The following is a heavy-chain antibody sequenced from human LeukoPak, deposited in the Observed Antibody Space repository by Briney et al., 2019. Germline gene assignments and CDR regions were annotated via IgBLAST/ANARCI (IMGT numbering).Heavy chain of an antibody. CDR1: GFTFDDYA. CDR3: AKGDSSGLQYYFDY. J-gene: IGHJ4*02. CDR2: ISWNSGSI. Sequence: GRSLRLSCAASGFTFDDYAMHWVRQAPGKGLEWVSGISWNSGSIGYADSVKGRFTISRDNAKNSLYLQMNSLRAEDTALHYCAKGDSSGLQYYFDYWGQGTLVTVSS. D-gene: IGHD3-22*01. V-gene: IGHV3-9*01.